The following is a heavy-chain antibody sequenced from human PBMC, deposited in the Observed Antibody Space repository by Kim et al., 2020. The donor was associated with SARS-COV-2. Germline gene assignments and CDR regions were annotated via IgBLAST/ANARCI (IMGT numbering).Heavy chain of an antibody. Sequence: SETLSLTCTVSGGSISSYYWSWIRQPPGKGLEWIGYIYYSGSTNYNPSLKSRVTISVDTSQNHFSLKLSSVTAADPAVYYCARHRQAGGWFGRYGMDVWGQGTTVTVSS. CDR3: ARHRQAGGWFGRYGMDV. J-gene: IGHJ6*02. V-gene: IGHV4-59*13. D-gene: IGHD3-10*01. CDR2: IYYSGST. CDR1: GGSISSYY.